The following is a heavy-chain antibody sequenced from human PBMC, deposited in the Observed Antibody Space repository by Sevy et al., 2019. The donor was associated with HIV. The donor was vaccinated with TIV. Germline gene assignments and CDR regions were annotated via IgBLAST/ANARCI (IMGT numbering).Heavy chain of an antibody. V-gene: IGHV4-4*02. D-gene: IGHD6-19*01. CDR2: IYHSGST. CDR1: GGSISSSNW. Sequence: SETLSLTCAVSGGSISSSNWWSWVRQPPGKGLEWIGEIYHSGSTNYNPSLKSRVTISVDKSKNQFSLKLSSVTAADTAVYYCARVVAGTGNWFDPWGQGTLVTVSS. CDR3: ARVVAGTGNWFDP. J-gene: IGHJ5*02.